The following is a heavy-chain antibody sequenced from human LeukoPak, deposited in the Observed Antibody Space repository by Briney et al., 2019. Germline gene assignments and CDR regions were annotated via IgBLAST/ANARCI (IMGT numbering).Heavy chain of an antibody. CDR1: GFTFSRYD. D-gene: IGHD3-10*01. CDR2: IGTAGDT. V-gene: IGHV3-13*01. J-gene: IGHJ3*02. CDR3: AKDLRITMVRGVPPGAFDI. Sequence: QPGGSLRLSCAASGFTFSRYDMHWVRQATGKGLEWVSTIGTAGDTYYPGSVKGRFTISRENAKNSLYLQMNSLTAGDTAVYYCAKDLRITMVRGVPPGAFDIWGQGTMVTVSS.